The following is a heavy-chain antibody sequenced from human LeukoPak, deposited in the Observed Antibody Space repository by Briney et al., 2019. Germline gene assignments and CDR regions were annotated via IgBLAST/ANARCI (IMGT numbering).Heavy chain of an antibody. CDR3: AREGDCSGGNCPGFYGLDV. CDR1: GGTFSSYA. J-gene: IGHJ6*02. V-gene: IGHV1-2*02. D-gene: IGHD2-15*01. Sequence: ASVKVSCKASGGTFSSYAISWVRQAPGQGLEWMGWINPNSGGTNYAQKFQGRVTMTRDTSISTAYMELSRLRSDDTAVYFCAREGDCSGGNCPGFYGLDVWGQGTTVTVSS. CDR2: INPNSGGT.